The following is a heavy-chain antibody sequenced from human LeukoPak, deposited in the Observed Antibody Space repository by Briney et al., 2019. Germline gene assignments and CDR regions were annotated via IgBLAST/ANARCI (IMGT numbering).Heavy chain of an antibody. D-gene: IGHD3-10*01. CDR3: TTAGEGNFDY. J-gene: IGHJ4*02. CDR2: IISKTGGGTT. CDR1: GFSFTNVW. V-gene: IGHV3-15*01. Sequence: GGSLRLSCAASGFSFTNVWMSWVRQTPGKGLEWVGRIISKTGGGTTDYAAPVKGRFTISRDDSKNTLYLQMNSLKTEDTAVYYCTTAGEGNFDYWGQGTLVTVSS.